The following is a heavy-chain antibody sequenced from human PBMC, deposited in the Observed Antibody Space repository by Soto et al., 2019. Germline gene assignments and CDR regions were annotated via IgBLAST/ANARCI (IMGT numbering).Heavy chain of an antibody. CDR1: GASMSSSDC. J-gene: IGHJ3*01. CDR3: XRVIGSSQWLMRSGAFDV. V-gene: IGHV4-4*02. D-gene: IGHD6-19*01. Sequence: PSETLSLTCVVSGASMSSSDCWTWVRQPPGKGLEWIGEICHSGKTNYNPSLKSRVTIPLDESKNQFSLKLSSVTAADTAVYYCXRVIGSSQWLMRSGAFDVWGQGTKVTV. CDR2: ICHSGKT.